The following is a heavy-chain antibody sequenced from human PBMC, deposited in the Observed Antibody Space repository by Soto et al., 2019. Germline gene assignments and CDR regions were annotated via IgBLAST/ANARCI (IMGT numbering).Heavy chain of an antibody. J-gene: IGHJ4*02. V-gene: IGHV3-72*01. Sequence: EVQLVESGGGLVQPGGSLRLSCVASGFFFSDHYMDWVRQAAGKGLEWVGRIRNRANSYTTDYAASVKGRFSISRDDSKNSLYLDMNSLRTEDTAVYYCVSGSESKRDFDYWGQGTLVTVSS. CDR2: IRNRANSYTT. CDR3: VSGSESKRDFDY. CDR1: GFFFSDHY.